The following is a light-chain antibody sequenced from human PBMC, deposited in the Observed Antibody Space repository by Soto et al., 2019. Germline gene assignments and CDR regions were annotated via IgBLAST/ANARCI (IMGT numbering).Light chain of an antibody. CDR1: SSDVGGYDF. CDR2: EVS. J-gene: IGLJ2*01. V-gene: IGLV2-8*01. CDR3: SSYAGSNKFVL. Sequence: QSALTQPPSASGSPGQSVTISCTGSSSDVGGYDFVSWYQQHPGKAPKLMIYEVSERPSGVPDRFSGSKSGNSASLTVSGLQAEDEADYYCSSYAGSNKFVLFGGGTKLTVL.